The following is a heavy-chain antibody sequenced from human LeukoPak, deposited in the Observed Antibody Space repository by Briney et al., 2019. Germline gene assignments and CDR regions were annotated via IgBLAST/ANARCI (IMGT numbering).Heavy chain of an antibody. CDR3: ARGRDYYDSSGYDFDY. Sequence: PSETLSLTCAVYCGSFSGYYWSWIRQPPGKGLEWIGEINHSGSTNYNPSLKSRVTISVDTSKNQFSLKLSSVTAADTAVYYCARGRDYYDSSGYDFDYWGQGTLVTVSS. V-gene: IGHV4-34*01. J-gene: IGHJ4*02. CDR1: CGSFSGYY. D-gene: IGHD3-22*01. CDR2: INHSGST.